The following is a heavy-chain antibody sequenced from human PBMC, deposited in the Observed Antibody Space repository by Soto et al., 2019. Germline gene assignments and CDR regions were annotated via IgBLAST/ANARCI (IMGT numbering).Heavy chain of an antibody. CDR3: ARAYYYDSSGYYSPTTWFDP. Sequence: SEALSLPCAVSGGSLSSGGYYWGLIRQPPGKGLGWIGYIYYSGSTYYNPSLKSRVTISVDTSKNQFSLKLSSVTAADTAVYYCARAYYYDSSGYYSPTTWFDPWGQGTLVTVSS. J-gene: IGHJ5*02. D-gene: IGHD3-22*01. CDR2: IYYSGST. CDR1: GGSLSSGGYY. V-gene: IGHV4-30-4*01.